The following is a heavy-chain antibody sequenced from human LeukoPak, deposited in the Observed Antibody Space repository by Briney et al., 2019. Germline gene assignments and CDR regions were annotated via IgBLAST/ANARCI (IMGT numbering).Heavy chain of an antibody. CDR1: GGSISSYY. CDR3: ERVIFSYNWFDP. J-gene: IGHJ5*02. V-gene: IGHV4-59*01. CDR2: IYYSGST. Sequence: PSETLSLTCTVSGGSISSYYWSWIRQPPGKGLEWIGYIYYSGSTNYNPSLKSRVTISVDTSKNQFSLKLSSVTAADTAVYYCERVIFSYNWFDPWGQGTLVTVSS. D-gene: IGHD2/OR15-2a*01.